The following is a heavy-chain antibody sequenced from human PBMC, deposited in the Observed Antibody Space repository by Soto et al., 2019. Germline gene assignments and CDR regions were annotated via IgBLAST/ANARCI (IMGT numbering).Heavy chain of an antibody. Sequence: GGSLRLSCAASGFTFDDYAMHWVRQAPGKGLEWVSGISWNSGSIGYADSVKGRFTISRDNAKNSLYLQMNSLRAEDTALYYCAKDIGCSGGSCYSNSDAFDIWGQGTMVTVSS. J-gene: IGHJ3*02. CDR1: GFTFDDYA. V-gene: IGHV3-9*01. CDR2: ISWNSGSI. D-gene: IGHD2-15*01. CDR3: AKDIGCSGGSCYSNSDAFDI.